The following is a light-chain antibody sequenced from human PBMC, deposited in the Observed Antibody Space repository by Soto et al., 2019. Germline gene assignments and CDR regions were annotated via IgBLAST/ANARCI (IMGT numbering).Light chain of an antibody. V-gene: IGKV1-39*01. CDR2: AAS. Sequence: DLQMTQSPSSLSASVGDRVTITCRASQSISSYLNWYQQKPGKDPKLLIYAASSLQSWVPSRLSRSGSGTDFTLVICSRQPEYIATYFCLQSYSTLAFGPGTQVEI. J-gene: IGKJ3*01. CDR1: QSISSY. CDR3: LQSYSTLA.